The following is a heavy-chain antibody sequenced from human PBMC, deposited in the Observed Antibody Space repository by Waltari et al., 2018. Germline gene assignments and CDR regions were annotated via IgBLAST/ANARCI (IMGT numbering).Heavy chain of an antibody. D-gene: IGHD3-3*01. Sequence: QAQLVQSGAEVKKPGASVKVSCQASGYPFTGFFIHWVRQAPGQGLGGMGRVNGNPGGTKYAQKLQGRVTMTRDTSINTAYLGLNSLGYDDTAVYFCARARDFWTGYYSTWGQGTLVTVSS. J-gene: IGHJ4*02. CDR1: GYPFTGFF. CDR2: VNGNPGGT. CDR3: ARARDFWTGYYST. V-gene: IGHV1-2*06.